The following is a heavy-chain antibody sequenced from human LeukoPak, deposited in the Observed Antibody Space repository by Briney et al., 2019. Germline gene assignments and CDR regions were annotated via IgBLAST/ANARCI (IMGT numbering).Heavy chain of an antibody. V-gene: IGHV3-9*01. CDR2: ISWNSGSI. J-gene: IGHJ4*02. D-gene: IGHD2-15*01. CDR3: ANYCSGGSCYGDIY. Sequence: GRSLRLSCAASGFTFDDYAMHWVRQAPGKGLEWVSGISWNSGSIGYADSVKGRFTISRDNAKNSLYLQMNSLRAEDTALYYCANYCSGGSCYGDIYWGQGTLVTVSS. CDR1: GFTFDDYA.